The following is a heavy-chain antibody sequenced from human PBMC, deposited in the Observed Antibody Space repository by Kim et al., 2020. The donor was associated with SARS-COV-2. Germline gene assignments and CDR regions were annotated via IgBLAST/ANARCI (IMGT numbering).Heavy chain of an antibody. Sequence: HPSLKSRVTISVDTSKNQFSLKLSSVTAADTAVYYCARGSSGYYSHFDYWGQGTLVTVSS. CDR3: ARGSSGYYSHFDY. V-gene: IGHV4-31*02. D-gene: IGHD3-22*01. J-gene: IGHJ4*02.